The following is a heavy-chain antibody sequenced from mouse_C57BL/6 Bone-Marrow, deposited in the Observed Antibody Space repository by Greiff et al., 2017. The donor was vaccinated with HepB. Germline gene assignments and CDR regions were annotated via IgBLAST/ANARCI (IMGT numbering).Heavy chain of an antibody. J-gene: IGHJ3*01. CDR3: AKGRVYGNYWAWFAY. D-gene: IGHD2-1*01. V-gene: IGHV2-5*01. Sequence: QVQLKESGPGLVQPSQSLSITCTVSGFSLTSYGVHWVRQSPGKGLEWLGVIWRGGSTDYNAAFMSRLSITKDNSKSQVFFKMNSLQADDTAIYYCAKGRVYGNYWAWFAYWGQGTLVTVPA. CDR2: IWRGGST. CDR1: GFSLTSYG.